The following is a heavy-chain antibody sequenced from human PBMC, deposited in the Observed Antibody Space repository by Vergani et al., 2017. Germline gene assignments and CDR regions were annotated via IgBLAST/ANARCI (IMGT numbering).Heavy chain of an antibody. CDR3: AKDFLGAYCGGDCYSGVSDY. CDR1: GFTFDDYA. V-gene: IGHV3-9*01. D-gene: IGHD2-21*02. Sequence: EVQLVESGGGLVQPGRSLRLSCAASGFTFDDYAMHWVRQAPGKGLEWVSGISWNSGSIGYADSVKGRFTISRDNAKSSLYLQMNSLRAEDTAVYYCAKDFLGAYCGGDCYSGVSDYWGQGTLVTVSS. CDR2: ISWNSGSI. J-gene: IGHJ4*02.